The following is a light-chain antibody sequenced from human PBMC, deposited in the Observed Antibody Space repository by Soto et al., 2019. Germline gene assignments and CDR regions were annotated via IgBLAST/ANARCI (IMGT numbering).Light chain of an antibody. CDR3: FSHRGGDSHV. CDR2: GVT. CDR1: CSDVGAYNY. Sequence: QSALSQPASVSGSPGQSITISCTGTCSDVGAYNYVSWYQQYPGKAPKLMIYGVTNRPSGVSNRFSGSKTGNTASLTISGLQAEDEADYYCFSHRGGDSHVFGTGTKVTVL. J-gene: IGLJ1*01. V-gene: IGLV2-14*01.